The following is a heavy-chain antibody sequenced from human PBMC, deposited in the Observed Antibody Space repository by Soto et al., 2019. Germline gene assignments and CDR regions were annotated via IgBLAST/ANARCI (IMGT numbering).Heavy chain of an antibody. CDR3: AKTECRSTSCYLLRYDYYGMDV. D-gene: IGHD2-2*01. CDR2: IDPSDSYT. J-gene: IGHJ6*02. Sequence: GESLKISCKGSGYSFTSYWISWVRQMPGKGLEWMGRIDPSDSYTNYSPSFQGHVTISADKSISTADLQWSSLKASDTAMYYCAKTECRSTSCYLLRYDYYGMDVWGQGTTVTSP. CDR1: GYSFTSYW. V-gene: IGHV5-10-1*01.